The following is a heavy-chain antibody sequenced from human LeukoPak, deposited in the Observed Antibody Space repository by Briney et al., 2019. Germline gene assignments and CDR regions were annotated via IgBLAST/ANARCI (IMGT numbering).Heavy chain of an antibody. J-gene: IGHJ4*02. Sequence: SETLSLTCAVYGGSFSGYYWSRIRQPPGKGLEWIGEIDHSGSTNYNPSLKSRVTISVDTSKNQFSLKLSSVTAADTAVYYCARGGRDTMVRGVIPLDYWGQGTLVTVSS. CDR3: ARGGRDTMVRGVIPLDY. V-gene: IGHV4-34*01. CDR2: IDHSGST. CDR1: GGSFSGYY. D-gene: IGHD3-10*01.